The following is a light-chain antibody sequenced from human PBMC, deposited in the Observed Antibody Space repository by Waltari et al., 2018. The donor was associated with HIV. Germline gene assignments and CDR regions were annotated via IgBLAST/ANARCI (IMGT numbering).Light chain of an antibody. J-gene: IGKJ1*01. Sequence: IVLTQSPGTLSLSPGEKATLSCRASQSVSSTSLAWYQQKPGQSPRVLIYSASTRANGIPDRFSGSGSGTDFSLTISRLEPEDFAVYYCQRYGRSRTFGQGTKVEIK. CDR1: QSVSSTS. CDR2: SAS. CDR3: QRYGRSRT. V-gene: IGKV3-20*01.